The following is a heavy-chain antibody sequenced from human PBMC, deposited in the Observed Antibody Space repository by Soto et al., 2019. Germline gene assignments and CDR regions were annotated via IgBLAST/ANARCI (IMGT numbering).Heavy chain of an antibody. CDR3: ASLNGGRFLDKGDY. D-gene: IGHD3-3*01. CDR2: INHFGSP. CDR1: NGSFMGYY. V-gene: IGHV4-34*01. Sequence: QVQLHQWGAGLLKPSETLSLTCGVYNGSFMGYYWTWVRQPPGKGLEWIREINHFGSPNYNPSLKSRVAISIDTSKHQFSLSLRSLTAADTAVYYCASLNGGRFLDKGDYWGQGILVTVSS. J-gene: IGHJ4*02.